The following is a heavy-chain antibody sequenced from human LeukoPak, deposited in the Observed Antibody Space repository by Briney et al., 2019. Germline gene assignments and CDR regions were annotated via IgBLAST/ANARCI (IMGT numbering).Heavy chain of an antibody. CDR3: ARFELGSSCSCGWFDP. V-gene: IGHV4-59*01. D-gene: IGHD6-13*01. CDR1: GGSISSYY. CDR2: IYYSGST. J-gene: IGHJ5*02. Sequence: SETLSLTCTVSGGSISSYYWSWIRQPPGKGLEWIGYIYYSGSTNYNPSLKSRVTISVDTSKNQFSLKLSSVTAADTAVYYCARFELGSSCSCGWFDPWGQGTLVTVSS.